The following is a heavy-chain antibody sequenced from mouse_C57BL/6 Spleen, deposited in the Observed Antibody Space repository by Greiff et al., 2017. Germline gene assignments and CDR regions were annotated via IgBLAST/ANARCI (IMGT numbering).Heavy chain of an antibody. D-gene: IGHD1-1*01. CDR1: GFTFSDYG. CDR3: ARPLTVEDYYAMDY. Sequence: EVHLVESGGGLVKPGGSLKLSCAASGFTFSDYGMHWVRQAPEKGLEWVAYISSGSSTIYYADTVKGRFTLAIDNAKSTVFLQMTSLRSEDTAVYYCARPLTVEDYYAMDYWGQGTSVTVSS. CDR2: ISSGSSTI. J-gene: IGHJ4*01. V-gene: IGHV5-17*01.